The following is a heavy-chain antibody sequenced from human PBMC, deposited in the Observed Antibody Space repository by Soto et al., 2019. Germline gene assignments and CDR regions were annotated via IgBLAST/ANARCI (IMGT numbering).Heavy chain of an antibody. D-gene: IGHD5-12*01. J-gene: IGHJ4*02. CDR3: ARQGSSDDFGLDY. V-gene: IGHV4-39*01. Sequence: SETLSLTCTVSGGSISSSSYYWGWIRQPPGKGLEWIGSIYYSRSTYYNPSLKSRVTISVDTSKNQFSLKLSSVTAADTAVYYCARQGSSDDFGLDYWGQGTLVTVSS. CDR1: GGSISSSSYY. CDR2: IYYSRST.